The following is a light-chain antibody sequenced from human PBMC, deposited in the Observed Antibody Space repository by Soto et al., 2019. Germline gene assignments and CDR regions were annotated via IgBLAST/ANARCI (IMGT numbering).Light chain of an antibody. Sequence: DIQMTQSPSTLSASVGDRVTITCRASQSISNRLAWYQQKPGKAPKVLIYDASSLEGGVPSRFSGSGSGTDFTLTISSLQPEDFATYYCQQANSFPWTFGQGTKVDIK. CDR2: DAS. V-gene: IGKV1-5*01. J-gene: IGKJ1*01. CDR3: QQANSFPWT. CDR1: QSISNR.